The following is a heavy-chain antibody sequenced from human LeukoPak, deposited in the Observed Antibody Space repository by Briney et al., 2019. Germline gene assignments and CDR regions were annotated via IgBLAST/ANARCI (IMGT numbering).Heavy chain of an antibody. CDR1: GGFISSGGYY. D-gene: IGHD4/OR15-4a*01. V-gene: IGHV4-31*03. CDR3: ARDRMVGTSGFAFDI. J-gene: IGHJ3*02. Sequence: SQTLSLTCTVSGGFISSGGYYWSWIRQHPGKGLEWIGHIYYSESTYYSPSLNSRVTRSVDTSKNQFSLKLSSVTAADTAVYYCARDRMVGTSGFAFDIWGQGTMVTVSS. CDR2: IYYSEST.